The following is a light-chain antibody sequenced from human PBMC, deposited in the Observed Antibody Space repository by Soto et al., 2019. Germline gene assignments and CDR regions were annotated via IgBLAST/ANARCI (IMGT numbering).Light chain of an antibody. Sequence: QSVLTQPPSVSGSPGQSVTISCTGTSSDVGSYNRVSWYQQPPGTAPKLMIYEVTNRPSGVPDRFSGSKSGNTASLTISGLQAEDGADYYCSSYTSSDTYVFGTGTKVTVL. J-gene: IGLJ1*01. CDR2: EVT. V-gene: IGLV2-18*02. CDR3: SSYTSSDTYV. CDR1: SSDVGSYNR.